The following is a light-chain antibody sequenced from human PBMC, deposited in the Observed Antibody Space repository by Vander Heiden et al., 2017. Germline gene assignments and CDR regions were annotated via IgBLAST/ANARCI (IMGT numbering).Light chain of an antibody. CDR2: KDS. J-gene: IGLJ2*01. Sequence: SYELTQPPSASVSPGQTARITCSGDALPKQYAFWYQQQPGHAPVLVMYKDSERSSGIPDRFSGSSSGTTVTLTISGVQAEDEADYYCQSADSSGADVVFGGGTKLTVL. CDR1: ALPKQY. V-gene: IGLV3-25*03. CDR3: QSADSSGADVV.